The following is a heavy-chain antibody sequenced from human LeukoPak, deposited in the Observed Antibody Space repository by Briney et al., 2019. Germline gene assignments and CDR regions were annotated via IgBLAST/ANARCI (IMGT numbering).Heavy chain of an antibody. Sequence: ASVKVSCKASGYTFTGYYMHWVRQAPGQGLEWMGRINPNSGGTNYAQKFQGRVTMTRDTSISTAYMELSRLRSDDTALYYCARDAARVTTAGGPDYWGQGTPVTVSS. D-gene: IGHD6-13*01. CDR3: ARDAARVTTAGGPDY. CDR2: INPNSGGT. J-gene: IGHJ4*02. CDR1: GYTFTGYY. V-gene: IGHV1-2*06.